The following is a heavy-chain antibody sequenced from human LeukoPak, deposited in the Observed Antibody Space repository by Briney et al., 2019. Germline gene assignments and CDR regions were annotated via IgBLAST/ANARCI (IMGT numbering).Heavy chain of an antibody. CDR1: GGSXSGYY. Sequence: XXXXYGGSXSGYYWSWIRQPPGKGLEWIGEINHSGSTNYNPSLKSRVTISVDTSKNQFSLKLSSVTAADTAVYYCXXXXXAXXGWGQGTLVTVSS. J-gene: IGHJ1*01. CDR3: XXXXXAXXG. CDR2: INHSGST. V-gene: IGHV4-34*01.